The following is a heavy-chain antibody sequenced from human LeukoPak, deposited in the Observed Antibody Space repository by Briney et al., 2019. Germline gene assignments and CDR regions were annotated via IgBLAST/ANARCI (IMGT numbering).Heavy chain of an antibody. CDR2: IKQDGTEK. CDR1: GFTFTTYW. CDR3: ARDTDTIFGVVIIGGFDY. D-gene: IGHD3-3*01. Sequence: GESLRLSCAVSGFTFTTYWLGWVRQPPGKGLEWMANIKQDGTEKYYVDSVKGRFTISRDNAKNSLYLQMNSLRAEDTAVYYCARDTDTIFGVVIIGGFDYWGQGTLVTVSS. V-gene: IGHV3-7*01. J-gene: IGHJ4*02.